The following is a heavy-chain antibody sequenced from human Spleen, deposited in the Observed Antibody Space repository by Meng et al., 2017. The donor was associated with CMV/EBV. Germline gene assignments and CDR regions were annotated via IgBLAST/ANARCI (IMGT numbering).Heavy chain of an antibody. CDR2: ITHSDSTK. V-gene: IGHV3-48*03. D-gene: IGHD6-19*01. Sequence: GGSLRLSCAASGFTFSTYEMNWVRQAPGKGLEWVSYITHSDSTKYYADSVRGRFTISRDSAKNSLYLQMNSLRAEDTAVYYCEATGWYVTSWGQGTLVTVSS. J-gene: IGHJ5*02. CDR3: EATGWYVTS. CDR1: GFTFSTYE.